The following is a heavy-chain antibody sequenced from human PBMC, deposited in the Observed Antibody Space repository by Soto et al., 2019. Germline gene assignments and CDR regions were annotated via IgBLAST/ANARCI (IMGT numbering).Heavy chain of an antibody. J-gene: IGHJ4*02. CDR2: ISAYNGNT. CDR1: GYTFTSYG. Sequence: QVQLVQSGAEVKKPGASVKVSCKPSGYTFTSYGITWVRQAPGQVLEWMGGISAYNGNTNYAQKIHGRFTMTTDTSTITAYRDLSCLGSDDTAFYSCASGWFGEVVFQFDYWGQGTLVTVSS. CDR3: ASGWFGEVVFQFDY. V-gene: IGHV1-18*01. D-gene: IGHD3-10*01.